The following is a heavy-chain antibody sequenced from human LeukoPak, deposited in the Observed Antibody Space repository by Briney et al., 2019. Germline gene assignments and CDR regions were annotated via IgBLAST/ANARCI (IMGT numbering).Heavy chain of an antibody. V-gene: IGHV3-7*01. J-gene: IGHJ4*02. CDR3: ARERGFDY. CDR1: GFTFSIYC. Sequence: GSLRLSCVASGFTFSIYCMSWVRQAPGKGLEWVANIKQDGSEKYYVDSVKGRFTISRDNAKNSLYLQMNSLRAEATAVYYCARERGFDYWGQGTLVTVSS. CDR2: IKQDGSEK.